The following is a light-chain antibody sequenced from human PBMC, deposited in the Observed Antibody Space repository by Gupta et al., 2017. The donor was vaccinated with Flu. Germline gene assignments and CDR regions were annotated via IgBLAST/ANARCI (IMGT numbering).Light chain of an antibody. CDR2: EVS. CDR3: SSYTGSNTHV. J-gene: IGLJ1*01. Sequence: QSALTQPASVSGSPGQPFTISCIGTISDVGGYNYVSWYQQRPGKAPNLMIYEVSNRPAGVSLRFSGSKSDNTASLTISGLQAEDEADYYCSSYTGSNTHVFGTGNKVTVL. CDR1: ISDVGGYNY. V-gene: IGLV2-14*01.